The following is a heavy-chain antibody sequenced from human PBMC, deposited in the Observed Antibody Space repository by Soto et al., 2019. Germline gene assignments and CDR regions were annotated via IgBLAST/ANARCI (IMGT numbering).Heavy chain of an antibody. CDR3: ARDINDYYSYYGMNA. D-gene: IGHD1-20*01. V-gene: IGHV4-30-4*01. Sequence: PSETLSLTCTGSGGPISSGDYCWSWIRHPPGKGLEWIGYIYYSGSTYYNPSLKSRVTLSVDTSKNQFSLKLSSVTAADTAVYYWARDINDYYSYYGMNAWGQGTTVTVSS. J-gene: IGHJ6*02. CDR2: IYYSGST. CDR1: GGPISSGDYC.